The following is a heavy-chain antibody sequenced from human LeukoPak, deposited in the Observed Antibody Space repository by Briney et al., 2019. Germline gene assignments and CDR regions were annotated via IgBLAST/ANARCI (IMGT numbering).Heavy chain of an antibody. Sequence: PSETLSLTCTVSGGPVSSGSYYWSWIRQPPGKGLEWIGYIYYSGSTNYNPSLKSRVTISVDTSKNQFSLKLSSVTAADTAVYYCAHGTVRFDPWGQGTLVTVSS. V-gene: IGHV4-61*01. CDR3: AHGTVRFDP. CDR1: GGPVSSGSYY. J-gene: IGHJ5*02. D-gene: IGHD4-17*01. CDR2: IYYSGST.